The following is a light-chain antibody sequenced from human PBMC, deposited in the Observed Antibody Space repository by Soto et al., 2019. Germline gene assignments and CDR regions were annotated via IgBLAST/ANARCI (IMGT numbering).Light chain of an antibody. Sequence: QSALTQPASVSGSPGQSITISCTGTSSDVGGYNYVSWYQQHPGKALKLMIYEVSDRPSGLSNRFSGSKSGNTASLTISGLQAEDEADYYCSSYTSSTTVVFGGGTQLTVL. J-gene: IGLJ3*02. CDR3: SSYTSSTTVV. V-gene: IGLV2-14*01. CDR1: SSDVGGYNY. CDR2: EVS.